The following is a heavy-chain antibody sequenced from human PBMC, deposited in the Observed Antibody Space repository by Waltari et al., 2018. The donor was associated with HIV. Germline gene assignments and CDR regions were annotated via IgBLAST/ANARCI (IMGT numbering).Heavy chain of an antibody. Sequence: QVQLVQSGAEVKKPGASVKVSCKASGYTFTGDYMHWVRQAPGQGLEWMGLINPNSGGTNYAQKFQGRVTMTRDTSISTAYMELSRLRSDDTAVYYCATALYSSSSAGSIDYWGQGTLVTVSS. CDR3: ATALYSSSSAGSIDY. CDR2: INPNSGGT. D-gene: IGHD6-6*01. J-gene: IGHJ4*02. CDR1: GYTFTGDY. V-gene: IGHV1-2*02.